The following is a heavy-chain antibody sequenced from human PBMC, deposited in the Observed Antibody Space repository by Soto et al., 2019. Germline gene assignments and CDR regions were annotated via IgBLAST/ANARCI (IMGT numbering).Heavy chain of an antibody. D-gene: IGHD1-1*01. CDR1: GGSISGSYYY. CDR3: ARDLWVEPELYYYGMDV. J-gene: IGHJ6*02. V-gene: IGHV4-39*02. CDR2: VFYTGFT. Sequence: PSETLSLTCAVSGGSISGSYYYWAWLRQSPGKGPEWIGSVFYTGFTSYNPSLESRVSVSVDTSKSQFSLKLSAVTAADTAVYYCARDLWVEPELYYYGMDVWGQGTTVTVSS.